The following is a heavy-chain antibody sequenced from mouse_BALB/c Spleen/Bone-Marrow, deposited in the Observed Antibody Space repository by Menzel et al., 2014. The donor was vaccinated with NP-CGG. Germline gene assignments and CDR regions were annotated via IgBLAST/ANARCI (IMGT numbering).Heavy chain of an antibody. J-gene: IGHJ2*01. CDR2: ISSGGSYT. V-gene: IGHV5-9-3*01. CDR3: ARHYYGSSYYFDY. CDR1: GFTFSSYA. Sequence: EVNVVESGGGSVKPGGSLKLSCAASGFTFSSYAMSWVRQTPEKRLEWVATISSGGSYTYYPDSVKGRFTISRDNAKNTLYLQMSSLRSEDTAMYYCARHYYGSSYYFDYWGQGTTLTVSS. D-gene: IGHD1-1*01.